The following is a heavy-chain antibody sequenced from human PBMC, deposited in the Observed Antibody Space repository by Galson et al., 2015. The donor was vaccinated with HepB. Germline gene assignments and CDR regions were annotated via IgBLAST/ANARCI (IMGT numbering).Heavy chain of an antibody. CDR2: ISYDGSNK. J-gene: IGHJ6*02. CDR1: GFTFSSYG. D-gene: IGHD3-16*01. CDR3: AKDIWDDSHYYGMDV. Sequence: SLRLSCAASGFTFSSYGMHWVRQAPGKGLEWVAVISYDGSNKYYADSVKGRFTISRDNSKNTLYLQMNSLRAEDTAVYYCAKDIWDDSHYYGMDVWGQGTTVTVSS. V-gene: IGHV3-30*18.